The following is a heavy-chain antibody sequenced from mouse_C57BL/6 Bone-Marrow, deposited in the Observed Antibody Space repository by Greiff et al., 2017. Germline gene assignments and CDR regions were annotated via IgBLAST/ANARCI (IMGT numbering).Heavy chain of an antibody. CDR1: GFTFNTYA. J-gene: IGHJ3*01. D-gene: IGHD1-1*01. CDR2: IRSKSSNYAT. V-gene: IGHV10-3*01. Sequence: DVKLVESGGGLVQPKGSLKLSCAASGFTFNTYAMHWVRQAPGKGLEWVARIRSKSSNYATYYADSVKDRFTISRDDSQSMLYLQMNNLKTEDTAMYYCVSGDYYGSSYDAWFAYWGQGTLVTVSA. CDR3: VSGDYYGSSYDAWFAY.